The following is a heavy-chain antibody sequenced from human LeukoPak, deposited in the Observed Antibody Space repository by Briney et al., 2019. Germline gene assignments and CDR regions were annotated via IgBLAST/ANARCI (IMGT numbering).Heavy chain of an antibody. CDR3: AKVYYYGSGSYYNNDY. D-gene: IGHD3-10*01. Sequence: QPGGSLRLSCAASGFTFSSSWMHWVRQAPGKGLEWVSAISGSGGSTYYADSVKGRFTISRDISKNTLYLQMNSLRAEDTAVYYCAKVYYYGSGSYYNNDYWGQGTLVTVSS. J-gene: IGHJ4*02. CDR1: GFTFSSSW. CDR2: ISGSGGST. V-gene: IGHV3-23*01.